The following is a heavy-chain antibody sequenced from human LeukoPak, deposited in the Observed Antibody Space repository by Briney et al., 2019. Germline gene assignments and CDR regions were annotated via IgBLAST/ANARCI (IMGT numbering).Heavy chain of an antibody. V-gene: IGHV3-30-3*01. Sequence: GGSLRLSCAASGFTFSSYAMHWVRQAPGKGLEWVAVISYDGSNKYYADSVKGRFTISRDNSKNTLYLQMNSLRAEDTAVYYCARFMTHIVVVTDIEMGKDVWGQGTTVTVSS. D-gene: IGHD2-21*02. CDR1: GFTFSSYA. J-gene: IGHJ6*02. CDR3: ARFMTHIVVVTDIEMGKDV. CDR2: ISYDGSNK.